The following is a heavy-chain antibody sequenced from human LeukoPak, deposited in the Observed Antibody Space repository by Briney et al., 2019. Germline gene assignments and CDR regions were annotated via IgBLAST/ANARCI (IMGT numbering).Heavy chain of an antibody. CDR1: GFTFSSYA. J-gene: IGHJ4*02. CDR2: INQDGTEK. Sequence: GGSLRLSCAASGFTFSSYAMSWVRQAPGKGLEWVANINQDGTEKYYVDSAKGRFTISRDNAKNSLYLQMNSLRAEDTAVYYCASTDSSGYYYDFDYWGQGTLVTVSS. D-gene: IGHD3-22*01. V-gene: IGHV3-7*03. CDR3: ASTDSSGYYYDFDY.